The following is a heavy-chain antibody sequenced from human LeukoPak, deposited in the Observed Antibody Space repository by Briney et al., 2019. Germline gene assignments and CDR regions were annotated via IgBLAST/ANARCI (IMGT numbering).Heavy chain of an antibody. CDR1: GFTFSDHF. CDR2: ISSSETTI. D-gene: IGHD3-22*01. Sequence: GGSLRLSCAASGFTFSDHFMSWIRQAPGKGLEWISYISSSETTIYYADSVKGRFTISRDNAKNSLYLQMNSLRAEDTAVYYCAKDGVWGYYDSLRGYFDYWGQGTLVTVSS. V-gene: IGHV3-11*04. J-gene: IGHJ4*02. CDR3: AKDGVWGYYDSLRGYFDY.